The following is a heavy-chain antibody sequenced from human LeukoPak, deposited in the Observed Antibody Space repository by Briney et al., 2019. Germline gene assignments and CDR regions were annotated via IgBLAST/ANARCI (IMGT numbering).Heavy chain of an antibody. CDR2: IIPIFGTA. V-gene: IGHV1-69*13. CDR1: GGTFSSYA. D-gene: IGHD3-22*01. J-gene: IGHJ4*02. Sequence: GASVKVSCKASGGTFSSYAISWVRQAPGQGLEWMGGIIPIFGTANYAQKFQGRVTITADESTSTAYMELSSLRSEDTAVYYCARVASIQLQYYYDSSGYRYFDYWGQGTLVTVSS. CDR3: ARVASIQLQYYYDSSGYRYFDY.